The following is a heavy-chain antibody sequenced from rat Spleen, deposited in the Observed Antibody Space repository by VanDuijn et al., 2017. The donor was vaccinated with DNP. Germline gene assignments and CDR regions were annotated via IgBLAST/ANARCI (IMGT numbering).Heavy chain of an antibody. Sequence: EVQLVESGGGLVQPGRSLKLSCAASEFIFTDYYMAWIRQAPTKGLEWVAYIRYDGGNTYYRDSVKGRFTISRDNAKNTLYLQMNSLRSEDTATYYCATGSNWFAYWGQGTLVTVSS. D-gene: IGHD5-1*01. CDR1: EFIFTDYY. CDR2: IRYDGGNT. CDR3: ATGSNWFAY. J-gene: IGHJ3*01. V-gene: IGHV5-20*01.